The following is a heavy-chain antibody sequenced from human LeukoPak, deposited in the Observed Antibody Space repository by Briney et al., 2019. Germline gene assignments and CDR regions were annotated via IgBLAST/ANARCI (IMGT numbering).Heavy chain of an antibody. CDR3: AGEQLLPDYYYYGMDV. D-gene: IGHD6-6*01. CDR1: GFTVSSNY. Sequence: GGSLRLSCAASGFTVSSNYMSWVRQAPGKGLEWVSVIYSGGSAYYADSVKGRFTISRDNSKNTLYLQMNSLRAEDTAVYYCAGEQLLPDYYYYGMDVWGQGTTVTVSS. J-gene: IGHJ6*02. CDR2: IYSGGSA. V-gene: IGHV3-66*02.